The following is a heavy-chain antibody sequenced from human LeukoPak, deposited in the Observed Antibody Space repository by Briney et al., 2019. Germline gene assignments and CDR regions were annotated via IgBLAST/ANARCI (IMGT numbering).Heavy chain of an antibody. CDR3: ARTAFDI. J-gene: IGHJ3*02. CDR1: GFTFSHFW. Sequence: QPGGSLRLSCAASGFTFSHFWIHWVRQAPGKGLVWVSRINSDGSDTIYADSVKGRFTSSRDNAKSMLYLQMNNLRAEDTAVYYCARTAFDIWGQGTMVTVSS. V-gene: IGHV3-74*01. CDR2: INSDGSDT.